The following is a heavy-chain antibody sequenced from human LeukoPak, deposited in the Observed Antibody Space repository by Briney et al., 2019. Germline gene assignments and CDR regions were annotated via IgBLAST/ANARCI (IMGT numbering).Heavy chain of an antibody. CDR3: ARSFRGHYDSSGYDY. V-gene: IGHV3-21*01. CDR1: RFTFSSYT. CDR2: ISSNSKYI. Sequence: GGSLRLSCAASRFTFSSYTMNWVRQAPGKGLEWVSSISSNSKYIFYADSVKGRFTISRDNAKNSLYLQMNSLRAEDTAVYSCARSFRGHYDSSGYDYWGQGTLVTVSS. J-gene: IGHJ4*02. D-gene: IGHD3-22*01.